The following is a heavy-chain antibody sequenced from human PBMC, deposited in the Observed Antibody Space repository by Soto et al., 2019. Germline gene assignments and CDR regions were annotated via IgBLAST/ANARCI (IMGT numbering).Heavy chain of an antibody. D-gene: IGHD2-2*01. Sequence: QVQLVQSGAEVKKPGSSVKVSCKASGGTFSSYAISWVRQAPGQGLEWMGGIIPISDTTNYAQKFQGRVPITADESTCTAYMELSSLRSEDTAVYYCARSQGSSTSLEIYYYYYYGMDVWGQGTTVTVSS. CDR3: ARSQGSSTSLEIYYYYYYGMDV. V-gene: IGHV1-69*01. J-gene: IGHJ6*02. CDR2: IIPISDTT. CDR1: GGTFSSYA.